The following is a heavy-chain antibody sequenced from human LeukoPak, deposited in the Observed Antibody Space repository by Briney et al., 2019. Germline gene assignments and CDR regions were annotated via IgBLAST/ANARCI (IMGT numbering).Heavy chain of an antibody. CDR1: GFGFSNHG. CDR3: ARDSYQDYYGRFDP. J-gene: IGHJ5*02. V-gene: IGHV3-33*01. Sequence: GGSLRLSCAASGFGFSNHGMHWVRQAPGKRLEWVAVIWDDGNNKRYANSVNGRFTISRDNSENTLYLQMNGLTAEDTAMYYCARDSYQDYYGRFDPWGQGTLVIVSS. D-gene: IGHD3-10*01. CDR2: IWDDGNNK.